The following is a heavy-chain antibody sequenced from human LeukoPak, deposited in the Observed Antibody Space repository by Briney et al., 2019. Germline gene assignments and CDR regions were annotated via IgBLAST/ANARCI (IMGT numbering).Heavy chain of an antibody. Sequence: PGGSLRLSCATSGFTFSDYSMNWVRQAPGKGPEWISYISNDRSSVADSVKGRFTISRGNAENSLFLQMNSLRDEDTAVYYCARDTDWSFDYWGQGIMVTVSS. D-gene: IGHD2-21*01. CDR3: ARDTDWSFDY. CDR2: ISNDRSSV. CDR1: GFTFSDYS. J-gene: IGHJ4*02. V-gene: IGHV3-48*02.